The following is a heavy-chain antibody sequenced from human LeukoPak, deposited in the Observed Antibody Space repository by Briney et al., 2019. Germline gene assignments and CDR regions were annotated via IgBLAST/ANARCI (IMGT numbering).Heavy chain of an antibody. CDR2: INHIGST. CDR3: AREGGTAYYDFWSGYRGNWFDP. D-gene: IGHD3-3*01. CDR1: GGSFSGYY. V-gene: IGHV4-34*01. Sequence: PSETLSLTCAVYGGSFSGYYWSWIRQPPGKGLEWIGEINHIGSTNYNPSLKSRVTISVDTSKNQFSLKLSSVTAADTAVYYCAREGGTAYYDFWSGYRGNWFDPWGQGTLVTVSS. J-gene: IGHJ5*02.